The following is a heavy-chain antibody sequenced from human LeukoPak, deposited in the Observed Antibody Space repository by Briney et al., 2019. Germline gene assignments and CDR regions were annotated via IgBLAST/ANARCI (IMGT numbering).Heavy chain of an antibody. CDR3: GGGSGTYSPDY. J-gene: IGHJ4*02. D-gene: IGHD3-10*01. Sequence: GGSLRLSCAASGFTFSRYDMHWVRQAPGKGLEYVSGVTRNGDRTFYAKSVKGRFTISRDNSKNTLYLQMGSLRAEDMAVYYCGGGSGTYSPDYWGQGTLVTVSS. V-gene: IGHV3-64*01. CDR2: VTRNGDRT. CDR1: GFTFSRYD.